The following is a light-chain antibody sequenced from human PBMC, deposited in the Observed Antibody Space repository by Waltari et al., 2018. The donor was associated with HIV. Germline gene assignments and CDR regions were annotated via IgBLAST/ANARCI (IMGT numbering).Light chain of an antibody. V-gene: IGLV2-8*01. CDR3: NSYAGSSKSYV. J-gene: IGLJ1*01. Sequence: QSALTQPPSASGSPGQSVTISCTGTTSDIGGYNYVSWYQQHPGEAPRLIIYDVTKPPSGVPDRFSGSKSGNTASLTVSGLQAEDEAEYYCNSYAGSSKSYVFGTGTKVTVL. CDR2: DVT. CDR1: TSDIGGYNY.